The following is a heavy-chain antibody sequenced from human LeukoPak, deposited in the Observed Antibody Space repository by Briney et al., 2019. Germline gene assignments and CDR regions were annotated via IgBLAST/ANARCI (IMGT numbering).Heavy chain of an antibody. V-gene: IGHV5-51*01. CDR3: ARQSCSGGNCYSRAFDI. J-gene: IGHJ3*02. Sequence: GESLKIACKGSGYNFITYWIAWVRQMPGKGLEWIGNIYPGDSDTRYSPSFQGQVSISADKSISTAYLQWSSLKASDTAMYYCARQSCSGGNCYSRAFDIWGQGTMVTVSS. CDR2: IYPGDSDT. D-gene: IGHD2-15*01. CDR1: GYNFITYW.